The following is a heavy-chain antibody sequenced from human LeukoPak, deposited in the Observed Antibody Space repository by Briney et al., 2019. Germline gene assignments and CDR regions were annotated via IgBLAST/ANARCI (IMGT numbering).Heavy chain of an antibody. V-gene: IGHV1-18*01. J-gene: IGHJ4*02. CDR1: GCSFSYYG. CDR3: ARERGGDSGSYHPTDY. CDR2: ISTYNGNT. Sequence: GASVKVSCKASGCSFSYYGINWVRQAPGQGLEWMGWISTYNGNTNYAQKFQGRVTMTTDTSTSTAYMELRSLGSDDTAVYYCARERGGDSGSYHPTDYWGQGTLVTVSS. D-gene: IGHD1-26*01.